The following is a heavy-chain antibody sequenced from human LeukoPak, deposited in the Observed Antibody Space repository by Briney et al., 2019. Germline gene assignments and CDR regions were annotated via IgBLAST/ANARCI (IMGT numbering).Heavy chain of an antibody. CDR3: AKDRVVVVPARSGWFDP. CDR2: IRYDGSNK. J-gene: IGHJ5*02. V-gene: IGHV3-30*02. CDR1: GFTFSSYG. D-gene: IGHD2-2*01. Sequence: GGSLRLSCAASGFTFSSYGMHWVRQAPGKGLEWVAFIRYDGSNKYYADSVKGRFTISRDNSKNTLYLQMNSLRAEDTAVYYCAKDRVVVVPARSGWFDPWGQGTLVTVSS.